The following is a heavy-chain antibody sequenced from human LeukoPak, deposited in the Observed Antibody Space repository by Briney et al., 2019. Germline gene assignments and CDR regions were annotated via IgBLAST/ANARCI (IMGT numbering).Heavy chain of an antibody. CDR3: ARNLFYGENFDY. CDR1: GFTFSDYW. D-gene: IGHD4/OR15-4a*01. J-gene: IGHJ4*02. CDR2: INTDGSIT. Sequence: PGGSLRLSCAASGFTFSDYWIHWVRQAPGKGLVWVSRINTDGSITNYADSVKGRFSISRDNAKNSLYLQMNSLRAEDTAVYYCARNLFYGENFDYWGQGTLVTVSS. V-gene: IGHV3-74*01.